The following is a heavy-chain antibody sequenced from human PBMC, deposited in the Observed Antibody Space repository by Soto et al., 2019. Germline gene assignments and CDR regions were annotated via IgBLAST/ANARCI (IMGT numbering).Heavy chain of an antibody. D-gene: IGHD3-10*01. V-gene: IGHV3-30*18. CDR2: ISYDGSNK. CDR3: AKDLRAYGSGSYYKGPLPPGDY. CDR1: GFTFSSYG. J-gene: IGHJ4*02. Sequence: QVQLVESGGGVVQPGRSLRLSCAASGFTFSSYGMHWVRQAPGKGLEWVAVISYDGSNKYYADSVKGRFTISRDNSKNTLYLQMNSLRAEDTAVYYCAKDLRAYGSGSYYKGPLPPGDYWGQGTLVTVSS.